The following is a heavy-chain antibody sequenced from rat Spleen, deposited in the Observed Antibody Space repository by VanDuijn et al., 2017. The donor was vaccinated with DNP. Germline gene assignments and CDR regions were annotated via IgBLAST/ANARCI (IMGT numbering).Heavy chain of an antibody. CDR2: INNAGST. J-gene: IGHJ2*01. CDR1: GYSITSSYR. V-gene: IGHV3-3*01. CDR3: AVQLGVFDY. D-gene: IGHD5-1*01. Sequence: EVQLQESGPGLVKPSQSLSLTCSVTGYSITSSYRWTWIRKFPGNEVEWMGYINNAGSTDYNPSLKSRFSITRDTSKNQFFLQVNSVRNEDTATYYCAVQLGVFDYWGQGVMVIVSS.